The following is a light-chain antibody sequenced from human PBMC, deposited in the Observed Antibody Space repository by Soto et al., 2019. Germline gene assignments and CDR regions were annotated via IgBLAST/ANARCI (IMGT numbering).Light chain of an antibody. J-gene: IGLJ2*01. CDR1: TGAVTSDHY. CDR3: SLSYKVARLVV. V-gene: IGLV7-46*01. CDR2: DTT. Sequence: QAVVTQEPSLTGSPGGTVTLTCGSSTGAVTSDHYPYWFQQKPGQAPRTLIYDTTNKQSWTPARFSGALLGGKAALTISGVQPDDEADYYCSLSYKVARLVVFGGGTKLTVL.